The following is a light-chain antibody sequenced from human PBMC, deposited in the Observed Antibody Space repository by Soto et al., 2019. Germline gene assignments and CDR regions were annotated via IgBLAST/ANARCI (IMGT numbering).Light chain of an antibody. CDR2: GAS. CDR1: ETVAGSY. Sequence: VLTQSPGTLSLYKGERATLSCRASETVAGSYLAWYQQKPGQAPRLLIHGASTRATGIADRFSGSGSGTDFTLTISRLEPEDFAVYYCQLYGTSPKTFGQGTWWIS. J-gene: IGKJ1*01. CDR3: QLYGTSPKT. V-gene: IGKV3-20*01.